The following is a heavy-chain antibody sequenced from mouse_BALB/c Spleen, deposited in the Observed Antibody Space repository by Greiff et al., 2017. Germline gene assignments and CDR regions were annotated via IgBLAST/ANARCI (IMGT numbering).Heavy chain of an antibody. CDR3: NAWTTGWDD. J-gene: IGHJ4*01. Sequence: EVKLQESGAELVRSGASVKLSCTASGFNIKDYYMHWVKQRPEQGLEWIGWIDPENGDTEYAPKFQGKATMTADTSSNTAYLQLSSLTSEDTAVYYCNAWTTGWDDWGQGTSVTVSS. V-gene: IGHV14-4*02. CDR1: GFNIKDYY. CDR2: IDPENGDT.